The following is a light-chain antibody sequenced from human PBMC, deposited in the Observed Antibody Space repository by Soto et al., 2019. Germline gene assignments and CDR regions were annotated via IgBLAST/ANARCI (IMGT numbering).Light chain of an antibody. J-gene: IGLJ1*01. CDR2: EVS. CDR1: SSDVGGYNY. V-gene: IGLV2-14*01. Sequence: QSALTQPASVSGSPGQSITISCTGTSSDVGGYNYVSWYQHHPGKAPKLMIYEVSNRPSGVSNRFSGSKSGNTASLTISGLQAEDEADYYCCSYTSTSTRVFGSGTKLTVL. CDR3: CSYTSTSTRV.